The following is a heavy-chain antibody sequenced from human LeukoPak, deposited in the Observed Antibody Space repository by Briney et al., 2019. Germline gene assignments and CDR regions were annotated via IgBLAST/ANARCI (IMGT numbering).Heavy chain of an antibody. CDR1: GDSVSSNSAA. V-gene: IGHV6-1*01. CDR3: ARGGYCSSTSCLPYYGMDV. D-gene: IGHD2-2*01. CDR2: TYCRSKWYN. J-gene: IGHJ6*02. Sequence: SQTLSLTCAISGDSVSSNSAAWNWIRQSPSRGLEWLGRTYCRSKWYNDYAVSVKSRITINPDTSKNQFYLQLNSVTPEDTAVYYCARGGYCSSTSCLPYYGMDVWGQGTTVTVSS.